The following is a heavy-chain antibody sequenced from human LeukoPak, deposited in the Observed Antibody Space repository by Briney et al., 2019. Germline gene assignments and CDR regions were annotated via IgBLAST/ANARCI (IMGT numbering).Heavy chain of an antibody. Sequence: GGSLRLSCAASGFTFGSYAMSWVRQAPGKGVEWVSAISGSGGSTYYADSVKGRFTISRDNSKNTLYLQMNSLRAEDTAVYYCAKVSSSGYYYRFGVDYWGQGTLVTVSS. CDR2: ISGSGGST. CDR3: AKVSSSGYYYRFGVDY. V-gene: IGHV3-23*01. J-gene: IGHJ4*02. D-gene: IGHD3-22*01. CDR1: GFTFGSYA.